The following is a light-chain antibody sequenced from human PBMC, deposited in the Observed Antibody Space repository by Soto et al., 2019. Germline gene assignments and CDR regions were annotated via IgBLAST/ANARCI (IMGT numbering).Light chain of an antibody. J-gene: IGLJ2*01. CDR1: NIGSKS. Sequence: SYELTQPPSVSVAPGKTARITCGGNNIGSKSVHGYQQKPGQAPVLVIYYDSDRPSRIPERFSGSNSGNTATLTISRVEAGDEADYYCQVWDSSSDHVVFGGGTKVTVL. CDR3: QVWDSSSDHVV. V-gene: IGLV3-21*04. CDR2: YDS.